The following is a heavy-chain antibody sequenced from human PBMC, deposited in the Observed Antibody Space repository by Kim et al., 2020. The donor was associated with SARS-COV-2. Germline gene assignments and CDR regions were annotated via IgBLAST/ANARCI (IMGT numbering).Heavy chain of an antibody. CDR3: AREWNYYYYYGMDV. V-gene: IGHV3-48*02. Sequence: GGSLRLSCAASGFTFSSYSMNWVRLAPGKGLEWVSYISSSSSTIYYADSVKGRFTISRDNAKNSLYLQMNSLRDEDTAVYYCAREWNYYYYYGMDVWGQGTTVTVSS. J-gene: IGHJ6*02. CDR2: ISSSSSTI. CDR1: GFTFSSYS.